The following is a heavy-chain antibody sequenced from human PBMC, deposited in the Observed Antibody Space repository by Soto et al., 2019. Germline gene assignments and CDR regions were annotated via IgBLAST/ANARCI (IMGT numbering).Heavy chain of an antibody. CDR2: ISRSSSVI. Sequence: EVQLLESGGDLVQPGGSLRLSCAASGFAFSNYAVTWVRQAQGKGLEWVSSISRSSSVIYYADSVRGRFIISRDNSKNMLYLQMNSLRAEDTARYYCAKDPNGDYIGAFDDWGQGTRVTVSS. D-gene: IGHD4-17*01. CDR1: GFAFSNYA. V-gene: IGHV3-23*01. J-gene: IGHJ4*02. CDR3: AKDPNGDYIGAFDD.